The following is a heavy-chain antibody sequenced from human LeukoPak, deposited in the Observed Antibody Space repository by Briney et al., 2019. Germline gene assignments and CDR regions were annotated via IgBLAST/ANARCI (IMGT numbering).Heavy chain of an antibody. V-gene: IGHV3-30*02. J-gene: IGHJ4*02. CDR2: IRYDGSIK. Sequence: GGSLRLSCAASAFISRNSGMHWVRQALGKGLEWVAFIRYDGSIKYYADSVNGRFTISRDNSKNTLYLQMNSLRDEDTAVYYCAKDVNTGGDYFDYWGQGTLVTVSS. CDR3: AKDVNTGGDYFDY. CDR1: AFISRNSG. D-gene: IGHD1-14*01.